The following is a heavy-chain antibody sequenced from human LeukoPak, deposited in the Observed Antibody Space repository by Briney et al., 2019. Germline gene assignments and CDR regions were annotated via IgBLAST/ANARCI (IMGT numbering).Heavy chain of an antibody. Sequence: GGSLRLSCAASGFTFSSYGMHWVRQAPGKGLEWVAVISYDGSNKYYADSVKGRFTISRDNSKNTLYLQMNSLRAEDTAVYYCAKGLETGTELDYWGQGPRVTVSS. D-gene: IGHD1-1*01. CDR3: AKGLETGTELDY. CDR2: ISYDGSNK. V-gene: IGHV3-30*18. J-gene: IGHJ4*02. CDR1: GFTFSSYG.